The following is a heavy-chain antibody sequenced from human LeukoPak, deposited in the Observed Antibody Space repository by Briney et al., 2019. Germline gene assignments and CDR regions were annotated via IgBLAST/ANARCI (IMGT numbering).Heavy chain of an antibody. CDR3: AKSHYYDSNLGAFDT. D-gene: IGHD3-22*01. J-gene: IGHJ3*02. Sequence: GGSLRLSCAASGFIVNTNYMTWVRQAPGRGLEWVSFIYADGNTYYAASVRGRFTISRDNSKSTLYLQMNSLRAEDTAVYYCAKSHYYDSNLGAFDTSGQGKMFTVSS. CDR1: GFIVNTNY. V-gene: IGHV3-53*01. CDR2: IYADGNT.